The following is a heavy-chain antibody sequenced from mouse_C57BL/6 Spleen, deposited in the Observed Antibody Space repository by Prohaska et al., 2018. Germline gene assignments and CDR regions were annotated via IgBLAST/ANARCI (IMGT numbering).Heavy chain of an antibody. V-gene: IGHV1-81*01. Sequence: TFTSYGISWVKQRTGQGLEWIGEIYPRSGNTYYNEKFKGKATLTADKSSSTAYMELRSLTSEDSAVYFCARDDYDDNYFDYWGQGTTLTVSS. J-gene: IGHJ2*01. D-gene: IGHD2-4*01. CDR3: ARDDYDDNYFDY. CDR1: TFTSYG. CDR2: IYPRSGNT.